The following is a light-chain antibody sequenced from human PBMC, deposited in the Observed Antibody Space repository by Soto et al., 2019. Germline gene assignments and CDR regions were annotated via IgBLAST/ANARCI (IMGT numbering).Light chain of an antibody. Sequence: EIVLTQSPGTLSLSPGERATLSCRASQSVNSSYLAWYQQKPGQAPRLLIYGASSRATGIPDRLSGSGSGTDFTLTISGLEPEDFAVYYCQQYGTSPLTFGPGTKVDFK. J-gene: IGKJ3*01. V-gene: IGKV3-20*01. CDR2: GAS. CDR1: QSVNSSY. CDR3: QQYGTSPLT.